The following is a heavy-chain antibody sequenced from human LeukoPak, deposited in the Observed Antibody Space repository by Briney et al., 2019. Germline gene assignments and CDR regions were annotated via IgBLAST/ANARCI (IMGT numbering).Heavy chain of an antibody. J-gene: IGHJ4*02. D-gene: IGHD3-3*01. CDR1: GFTFSSYW. CDR2: IKQDGSEK. V-gene: IGHV3-7*01. CDR3: AREPYGYDFWSGYYGDIFDY. Sequence: PGGSLRLSCAASGFTFSSYWMSWVRQAPGKGLEWVANIKQDGSEKYYVDSVKGRFTISRDNAKNSLYLQMNSLRAEDTAVYYCAREPYGYDFWSGYYGDIFDYWGRGTLVTVSS.